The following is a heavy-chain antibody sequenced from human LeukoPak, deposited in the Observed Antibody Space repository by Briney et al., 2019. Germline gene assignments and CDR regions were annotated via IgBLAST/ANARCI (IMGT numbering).Heavy chain of an antibody. Sequence: PGGSLRLSCAASGFTFDDYGMSWVRQAPGKGLEWVSAISGSGGSTYYADSVKGRFTISRDNSKNTLYLQMNSLRAEDTAVYYCAKRPNNWFDPWGQGTLVTVSS. CDR2: ISGSGGST. J-gene: IGHJ5*02. CDR1: GFTFDDYG. V-gene: IGHV3-23*01. CDR3: AKRPNNWFDP.